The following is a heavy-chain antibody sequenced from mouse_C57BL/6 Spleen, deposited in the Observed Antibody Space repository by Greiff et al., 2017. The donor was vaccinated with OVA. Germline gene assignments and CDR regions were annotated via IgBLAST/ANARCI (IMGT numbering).Heavy chain of an antibody. V-gene: IGHV1-52*01. D-gene: IGHD2-5*01. CDR2: IDPSDSET. Sequence: QVQLQQPGAELVRPGSSVKLSCKASGYTFTSYWMHWVKQRPIQGLEWIGNIDPSDSETHYNQKFKDKATLTVDKSSSTAYMQLSSLTSEDSAVYYGARAYYSNYGGYFDVWGTGTTVTVSS. CDR3: ARAYYSNYGGYFDV. CDR1: GYTFTSYW. J-gene: IGHJ1*03.